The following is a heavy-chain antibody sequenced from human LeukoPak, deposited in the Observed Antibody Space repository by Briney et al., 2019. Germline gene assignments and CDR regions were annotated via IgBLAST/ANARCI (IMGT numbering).Heavy chain of an antibody. CDR2: IYRDGSTT. V-gene: IGHV3-74*01. CDR1: GFGFSRYW. CDR3: ARDQDYYGSGSYFREVWFDP. D-gene: IGHD3-10*01. J-gene: IGHJ5*02. Sequence: GGSLRLSCAASGFGFSRYWMHWVRQAPGTGLKWVSRIYRDGSTTDYADSVKGRFSISRDNSKNSLYLQMNSLRAEDTAVYYCARDQDYYGSGSYFREVWFDPWGQGTLVTVSS.